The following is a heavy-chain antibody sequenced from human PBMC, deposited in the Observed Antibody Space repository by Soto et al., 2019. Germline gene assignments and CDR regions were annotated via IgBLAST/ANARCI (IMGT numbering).Heavy chain of an antibody. D-gene: IGHD4-17*01. V-gene: IGHV3-66*01. CDR1: GFTVTSHY. CDR3: ARDTVSGSTRPNAFEI. J-gene: IGHJ3*02. CDR2: IYGGDTT. Sequence: GGSLRLSCAASGFTVTSHYMSWVRQAPGKGLEWVSLIYGGDTTYYADSVRGRFNISRDISENTLFLQMNNLRVEDTAVYYCARDTVSGSTRPNAFEIWGQGTMVTVSS.